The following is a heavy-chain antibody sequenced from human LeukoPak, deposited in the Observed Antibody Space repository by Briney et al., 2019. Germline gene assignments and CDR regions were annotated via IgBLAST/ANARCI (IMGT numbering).Heavy chain of an antibody. CDR3: AKTPEYSSNWYPFDY. V-gene: IGHV3-11*01. J-gene: IGHJ4*02. Sequence: GGSLRLSRAASGFTFSVYYMSWIRQAPGKGLEWVSYISSSGITIYYADSVKGRFTISRDNAKNSLYLQMNSLRAEDTAVYYCAKTPEYSSNWYPFDYWGQGTLVTVSS. CDR1: GFTFSVYY. CDR2: ISSSGITI. D-gene: IGHD6-13*01.